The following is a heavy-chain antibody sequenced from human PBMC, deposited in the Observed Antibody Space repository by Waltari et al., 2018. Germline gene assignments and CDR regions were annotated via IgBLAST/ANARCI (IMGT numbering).Heavy chain of an antibody. CDR2: ISYEGYSK. Sequence: PLVESGGGVVQPGRSLRLPCAAPGHTFGNHIIHWVRRAPGKGLYGVAAISYEGYSKYYTDSVKGRFTIAADTTKTTVNLQMNSLSTEDTAVYYCAREGGTSGYSGFFDSWGPGTLVTVSS. J-gene: IGHJ4*02. D-gene: IGHD6-25*01. CDR3: AREGGTSGYSGFFDS. V-gene: IGHV3-30-3*01. CDR1: GHTFGNHI.